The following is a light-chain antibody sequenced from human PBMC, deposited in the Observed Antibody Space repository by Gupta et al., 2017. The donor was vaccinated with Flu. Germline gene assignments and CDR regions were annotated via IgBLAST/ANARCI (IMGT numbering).Light chain of an antibody. J-gene: IGKJ4*01. Sequence: DIQMTQSPSSLSAPVGDRVTITCQASQDISNYLNWYQQKPGKAPKVLIYDASTVETGVPSRFSGSGSGTXFTFTIXSRQPEDIATYYCQQEDYFPITFGXGTKVDIK. CDR3: QQEDYFPIT. CDR2: DAS. CDR1: QDISNY. V-gene: IGKV1-33*01.